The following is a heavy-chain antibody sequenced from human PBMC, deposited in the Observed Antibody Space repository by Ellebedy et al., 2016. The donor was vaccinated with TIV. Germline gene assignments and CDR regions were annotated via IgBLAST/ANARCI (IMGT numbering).Heavy chain of an antibody. CDR2: ISYSSSTI. J-gene: IGHJ4*02. CDR1: GFTFSSYS. D-gene: IGHD3-16*01. V-gene: IGHV3-48*04. CDR3: ARAPRWPGDLDY. Sequence: GESLKISCAASGFTFSSYSMNWVRQAPGKGLEWVSYISYSSSTIYYADSVKGRFTISRDNAKNSLYLQMNSLRVEDTAVYHCARAPRWPGDLDYWGQGTLVTVSS.